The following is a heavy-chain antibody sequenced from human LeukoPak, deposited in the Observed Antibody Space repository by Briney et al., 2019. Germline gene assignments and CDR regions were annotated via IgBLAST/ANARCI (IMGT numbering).Heavy chain of an antibody. D-gene: IGHD3-22*01. CDR2: ISGSRGST. J-gene: IGHJ4*02. CDR1: GFTFSSYA. CDR3: AKLWGQTYYYDSSGYPSDY. Sequence: PGGSLRLSCAASGFTFSSYAMSWVRQAPGKGLEWVSAISGSRGSTYYADSVKGRFTISRDNSKNTLYLQMNSLRAEDTAVYYCAKLWGQTYYYDSSGYPSDYWGQGTLVTVSS. V-gene: IGHV3-23*01.